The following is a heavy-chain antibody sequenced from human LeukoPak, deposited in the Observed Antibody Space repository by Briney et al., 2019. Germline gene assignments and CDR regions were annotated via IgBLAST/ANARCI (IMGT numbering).Heavy chain of an antibody. CDR3: ARDGGYCSSTSCPRHFDY. J-gene: IGHJ4*02. Sequence: ASVKVSCKASGYTFTGYYMHWVRQAPGQGLEWMGWINPNSGGTNYAQKCQGRVTMTRDTSISTAYMELSRLRSDDTAVYYCARDGGYCSSTSCPRHFDYWGQGTLVTVSS. V-gene: IGHV1-2*02. CDR2: INPNSGGT. CDR1: GYTFTGYY. D-gene: IGHD2-2*01.